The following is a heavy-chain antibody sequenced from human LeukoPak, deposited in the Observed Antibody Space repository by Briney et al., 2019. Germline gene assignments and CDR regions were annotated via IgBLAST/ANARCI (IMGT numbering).Heavy chain of an antibody. CDR1: GGSISSYY. J-gene: IGHJ4*02. Sequence: SETLSLTCTVSGGSISSYYWSWIRQPPGKGLEWIGSIYFSGNTYYNPSLRSRVTLSVDTSKNQFSLWLNSVTAADTAVYYCARQEYFYDVSGYLNDYWGQGTLVTVSS. CDR2: IYFSGNT. CDR3: ARQEYFYDVSGYLNDY. D-gene: IGHD3-22*01. V-gene: IGHV4-59*08.